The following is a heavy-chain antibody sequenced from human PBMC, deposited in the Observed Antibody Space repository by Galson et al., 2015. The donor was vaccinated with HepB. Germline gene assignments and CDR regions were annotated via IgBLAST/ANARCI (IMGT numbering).Heavy chain of an antibody. D-gene: IGHD5-12*01. CDR3: SADYTSGF. J-gene: IGHJ4*02. CDR1: GFSFSNAW. Sequence: SLRLSCAASGFSFSNAWMIWVRQAPGKGLEWVGRIKSKTDGETSDYIAPVKGRFTISRDDLKGTVYLEMTSLRIEDTAVYYCSADYTSGFWGQEALVTVSS. V-gene: IGHV3-15*05. CDR2: IKSKTDGETS.